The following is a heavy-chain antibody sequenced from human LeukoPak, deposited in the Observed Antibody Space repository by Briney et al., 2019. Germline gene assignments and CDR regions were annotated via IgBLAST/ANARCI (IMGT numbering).Heavy chain of an antibody. V-gene: IGHV3-23*01. D-gene: IGHD3-10*01. CDR1: GFTFSNHG. J-gene: IGHJ4*02. CDR2: ISPSGDIT. CDR3: AKDDAWLRFGE. Sequence: GGTLRLSCAASGFTFSNHGMNWVRQAPGKGLEWVSGISPSGDITCYADSVKGRFTISRDNSKNTLYLEVISLTAEDTAVYYCAKDDAWLRFGEWSQGTLVTVSS.